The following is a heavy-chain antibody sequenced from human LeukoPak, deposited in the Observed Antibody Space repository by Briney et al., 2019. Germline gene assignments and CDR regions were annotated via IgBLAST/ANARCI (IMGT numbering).Heavy chain of an antibody. CDR2: IYYSGST. J-gene: IGHJ4*02. CDR1: GGSISSYY. V-gene: IGHV4-59*01. CDR3: ARDGKTYDSSGYDY. D-gene: IGHD3-22*01. Sequence: SETLSLTCTVSGGSISSYYWSWIRQPPGKGLEWIGYIYYSGSTNYNPSLRSRVTISVDTSKNQFSLKLSSVTAADTAVYYCARDGKTYDSSGYDYWGQGTLVTVSS.